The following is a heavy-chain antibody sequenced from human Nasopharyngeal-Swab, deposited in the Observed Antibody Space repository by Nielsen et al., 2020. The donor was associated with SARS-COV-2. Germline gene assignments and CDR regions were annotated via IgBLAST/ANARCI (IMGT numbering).Heavy chain of an antibody. V-gene: IGHV3-23*01. CDR1: GFTFSSYA. CDR3: ARGGYCSSTSCDTYYYYGMDV. D-gene: IGHD2-2*02. Sequence: GGSLRLSCAASGFTFSSYAMSWVRQAPGKGLEWVSAISGSGGSTYYADSVKGRFTISRDNSKNTLYLQMNSLRGEDTAVYYCARGGYCSSTSCDTYYYYGMDVWGQGTTVTVSS. J-gene: IGHJ6*02. CDR2: ISGSGGST.